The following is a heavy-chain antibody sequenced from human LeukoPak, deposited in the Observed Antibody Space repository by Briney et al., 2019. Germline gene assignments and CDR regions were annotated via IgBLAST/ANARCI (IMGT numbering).Heavy chain of an antibody. D-gene: IGHD5-18*01. V-gene: IGHV3-23*01. J-gene: IGHJ4*02. Sequence: GGPLRLSCAASGFIFSNHGMNWVRQPPGKGLEWVSGVSPNGETAYYADSVKGRFTISRDNSKNTVYLQVSSLRAEDTAVYYCAKDLGWIQFGYWGQGTLVTVSS. CDR1: GFIFSNHG. CDR2: VSPNGETA. CDR3: AKDLGWIQFGY.